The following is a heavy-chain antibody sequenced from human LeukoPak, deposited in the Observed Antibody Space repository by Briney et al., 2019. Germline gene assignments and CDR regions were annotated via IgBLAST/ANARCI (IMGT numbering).Heavy chain of an antibody. Sequence: SETLSLTCAVSGYSISSGYCWGWIRQPPGKGLEWIGSIYHSGSTYYNPSLKSRVTISVDTSKNQFSLKLSSVTAADTAVYYCARDAVVVPAANYYYYYYMDVWGKGTTVTVSS. J-gene: IGHJ6*03. V-gene: IGHV4-38-2*02. CDR1: GYSISSGYC. CDR2: IYHSGST. D-gene: IGHD2-2*01. CDR3: ARDAVVVPAANYYYYYYMDV.